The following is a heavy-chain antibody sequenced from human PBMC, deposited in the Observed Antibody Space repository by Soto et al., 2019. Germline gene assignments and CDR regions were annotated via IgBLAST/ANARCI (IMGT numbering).Heavy chain of an antibody. J-gene: IGHJ4*02. D-gene: IGHD6-19*01. CDR3: ARQILGSGWYDY. Sequence: PSETLSLTCTVSGGSISSSSYYWGWIRQPPGKGLEWIGSIYYSGSTYYNPSLKSRVTISVDTSKNQFSLKLSSVTAADTAVYYCARQILGSGWYDYWGQGTLVTVSS. CDR1: GGSISSSSYY. V-gene: IGHV4-39*01. CDR2: IYYSGST.